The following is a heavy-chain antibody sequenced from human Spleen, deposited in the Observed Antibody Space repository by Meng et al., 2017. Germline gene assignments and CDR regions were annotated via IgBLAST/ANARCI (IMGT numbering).Heavy chain of an antibody. V-gene: IGHV4-34*01. D-gene: IGHD6-19*01. CDR2: IGHSGFT. Sequence: QVQLQQWGAGLLKPSETLSLTCAVHGESFSGYYWSWIRQPPGKGLEWIGSIGHSGFTYYTPSLKSRVTVSIDTSRNQFSLWLTSVTAADTAVYYCVRSSGWVRTGFDPWGQGTLVTVSS. CDR3: VRSSGWVRTGFDP. CDR1: GESFSGYY. J-gene: IGHJ5*02.